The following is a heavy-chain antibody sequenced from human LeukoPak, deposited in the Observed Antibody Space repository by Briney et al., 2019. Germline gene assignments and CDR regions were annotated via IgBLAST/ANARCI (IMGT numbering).Heavy chain of an antibody. D-gene: IGHD3-22*01. J-gene: IGHJ4*02. CDR1: GFTFSSYG. V-gene: IGHV3-33*01. CDR3: ARDPASYYYDSSGYRNDY. Sequence: GGSLRLSCAASGFTFSSYGMHWVRQAPGKGLEWVAVIWYDGSNKYYADSVKGRFTISRDNSKNTLYLQMNSLRAEDTAVYYCARDPASYYYDSSGYRNDYWGQGTLVTVSS. CDR2: IWYDGSNK.